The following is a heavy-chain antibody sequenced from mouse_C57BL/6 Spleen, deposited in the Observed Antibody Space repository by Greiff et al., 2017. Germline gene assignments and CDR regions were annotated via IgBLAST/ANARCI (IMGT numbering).Heavy chain of an antibody. Sequence: VQLQQSGPGLVKPGASVKLSCKASGYTFTSYDINWVKQRPGQGLEWIGWIYPRDGSTKYNEKFKGKATLTVDTSSSTAYMELHSLTSEDSAVYFSARSPYGNSLGGYFDYWGQGTTLTVSS. CDR3: ARSPYGNSLGGYFDY. J-gene: IGHJ2*01. D-gene: IGHD2-1*01. V-gene: IGHV1-85*01. CDR2: IYPRDGST. CDR1: GYTFTSYD.